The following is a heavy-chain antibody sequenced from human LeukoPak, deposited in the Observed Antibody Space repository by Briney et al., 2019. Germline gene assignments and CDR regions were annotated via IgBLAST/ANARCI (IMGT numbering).Heavy chain of an antibody. CDR2: IYHSGST. CDR1: GYSISSGYY. D-gene: IGHD5-18*01. Sequence: SETLSLTCTVSGYSISSGYYWGWIRQPPGKGLEWIGSIYHSGSTYYNPSLKSRVTLSVDTSKNQFSLKLSSVTAADTAVYYCASIPGSGGYSYGYFDYWGQGTLVTVSS. V-gene: IGHV4-38-2*02. J-gene: IGHJ4*02. CDR3: ASIPGSGGYSYGYFDY.